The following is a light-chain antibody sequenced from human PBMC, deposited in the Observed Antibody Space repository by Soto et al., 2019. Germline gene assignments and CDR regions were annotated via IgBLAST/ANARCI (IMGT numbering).Light chain of an antibody. V-gene: IGLV1-40*01. CDR2: GNS. CDR3: QSYDSSLSGWV. Sequence: QSALTQPPSVSGAPGQRVTISCTASSSNIGAGYDVHWYQQLPGTAPKLLIYGNSNRPSGVPDRFSGSKSGTSASLAITGLQAEDEADYYCQSYDSSLSGWVFGGGTKLTVL. J-gene: IGLJ3*02. CDR1: SSNIGAGYD.